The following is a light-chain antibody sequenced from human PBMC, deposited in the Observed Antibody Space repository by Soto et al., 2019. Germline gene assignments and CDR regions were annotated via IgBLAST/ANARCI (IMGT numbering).Light chain of an antibody. J-gene: IGLJ3*02. CDR2: GNS. V-gene: IGLV1-40*01. CDR1: SSNIGAGYV. CDR3: QSFDSGLRGEV. Sequence: QSVLTQPPSVSGAPGQRVTISCTGSSSNIGAGYVVHWYQHLPGTGPRLLIYGNSNRPSGVPDRFSGSKSGTSASLAITGLQTEDEADYYCQSFDSGLRGEVFGGGTKVTVL.